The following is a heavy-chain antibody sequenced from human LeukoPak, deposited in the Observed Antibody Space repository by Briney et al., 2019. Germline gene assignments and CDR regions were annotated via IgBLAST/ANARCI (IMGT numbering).Heavy chain of an antibody. CDR1: GFTVSSNY. CDR3: ARGLAGTFSFDY. Sequence: PGGSLRLSCATSGFTVSSNYMNWVRQAPGKGLEWVSVIYSGGGTYYADSVKGRFTISRDNSKNTLYFQMSSLRAEDTAVYYCARGLAGTFSFDYWGQGVLVTVSS. CDR2: IYSGGGT. D-gene: IGHD6-13*01. J-gene: IGHJ4*02. V-gene: IGHV3-66*02.